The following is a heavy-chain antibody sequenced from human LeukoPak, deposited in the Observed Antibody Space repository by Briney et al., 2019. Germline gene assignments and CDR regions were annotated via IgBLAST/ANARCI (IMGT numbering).Heavy chain of an antibody. CDR3: ARAYSGYDYQGRPTNFDY. CDR2: ITSSSSYI. Sequence: GRTLRLSCAASRFTLSSYSMNGVRQAPGKGREWVLSITSSSSYIFYADSVKGRFPISRDNAKNSLYLQMNSLRAEDTAVYYCARAYSGYDYQGRPTNFDYWGQGTLVTVSS. J-gene: IGHJ4*02. D-gene: IGHD5-12*01. V-gene: IGHV3-21*01. CDR1: RFTLSSYS.